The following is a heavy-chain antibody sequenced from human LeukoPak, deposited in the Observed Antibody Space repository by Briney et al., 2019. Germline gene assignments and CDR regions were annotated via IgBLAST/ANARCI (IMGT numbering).Heavy chain of an antibody. V-gene: IGHV3-23*01. D-gene: IGHD3-22*01. CDR1: GFSFSSYG. CDR3: AKDYDSSGYYLSQDTDV. J-gene: IGHJ6*03. Sequence: GGSLRLSCVASGFSFSSYGMSWVRQAPGKGLEWVSAISRSGGSTYHADSVKGRFTISRDNSKNTLYLQMNSLRAEDTAVYYCAKDYDSSGYYLSQDTDVWGKGTTVTVSS. CDR2: ISRSGGST.